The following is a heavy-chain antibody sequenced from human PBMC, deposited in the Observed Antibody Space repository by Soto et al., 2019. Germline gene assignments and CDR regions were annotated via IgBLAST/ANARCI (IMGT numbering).Heavy chain of an antibody. D-gene: IGHD3-10*01. J-gene: IGHJ4*02. CDR3: ARLNYYGSGSYN. CDR2: INHSGST. Sequence: PSETLSLTCAVYGGSFSGYYWSWIRQPPGKGLEWIGEINHSGSTNYNPSLKSRVTISVDTSKNQFSLKLSSVTAADTAVYYCARLNYYGSGSYNWGQGTLVTVSS. V-gene: IGHV4-34*01. CDR1: GGSFSGYY.